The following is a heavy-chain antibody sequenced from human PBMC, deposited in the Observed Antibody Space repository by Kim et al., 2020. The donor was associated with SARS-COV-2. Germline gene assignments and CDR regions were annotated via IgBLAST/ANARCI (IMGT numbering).Heavy chain of an antibody. D-gene: IGHD6-6*01. CDR3: ARDRPRGLLSAGLDP. J-gene: IGHJ5*02. V-gene: IGHV4-39*07. Sequence: PSLKSRVTISVDTSKNQFSLKLSSVTAADTAGYYCARDRPRGLLSAGLDPWGQGTLVTVSS.